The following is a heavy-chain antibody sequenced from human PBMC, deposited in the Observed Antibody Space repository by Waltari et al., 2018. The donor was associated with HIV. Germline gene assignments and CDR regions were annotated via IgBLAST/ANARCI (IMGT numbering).Heavy chain of an antibody. Sequence: QVQLQESGPGLVKPSQTLSLTCTVSGGSISSGGYYWSWIRQHPGKGLEWVWDIYYSGRNYYHPSLKRRVTRSVDPSKNQFSLKLSSVAAADTAGYYCASHSQADCGGDCFSDYWGQGTLVTVSS. CDR2: IYYSGRN. V-gene: IGHV4-31*03. CDR1: GGSISSGGYY. D-gene: IGHD2-21*02. J-gene: IGHJ4*02. CDR3: ASHSQADCGGDCFSDY.